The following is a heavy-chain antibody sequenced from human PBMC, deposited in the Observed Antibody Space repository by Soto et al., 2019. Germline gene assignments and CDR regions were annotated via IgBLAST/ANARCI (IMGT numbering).Heavy chain of an antibody. D-gene: IGHD5-12*01. Sequence: ASVNVSCNASGNTFTESSTHWVRQAPRQGLEWMGWINLNSGATFYAQKFQGRVTMTWDTSITTAYMELDGLSPDDTAMYYCARDLVGYDLYGPDSWGQGTLVTVSS. CDR1: GNTFTESS. V-gene: IGHV1-2*02. J-gene: IGHJ5*01. CDR2: INLNSGAT. CDR3: ARDLVGYDLYGPDS.